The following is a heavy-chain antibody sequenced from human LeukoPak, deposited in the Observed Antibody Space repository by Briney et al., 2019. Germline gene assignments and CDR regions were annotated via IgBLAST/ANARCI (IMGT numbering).Heavy chain of an antibody. Sequence: GGSLRLSCVASGFTISSYWMHWVRQAPGKGLEWVANIKQDGSEENYVDSVKGRFTISRDNAKNSLYLQMNSLRAEDTAVYYCARRYFDYWGQGILVTVSS. CDR1: GFTISSYW. CDR3: ARRYFDY. CDR2: IKQDGSEE. V-gene: IGHV3-7*03. J-gene: IGHJ4*02.